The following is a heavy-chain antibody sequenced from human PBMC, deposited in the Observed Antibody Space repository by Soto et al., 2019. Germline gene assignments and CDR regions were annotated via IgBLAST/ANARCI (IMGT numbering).Heavy chain of an antibody. CDR2: INPSGGST. V-gene: IGHV1-46*03. D-gene: IGHD4-17*01. CDR3: ARDLDYPNPSDAFDI. Sequence: ASVKVSCKASGYTFTSYYMHWERQAPGQGLEWMGIINPSGGSTSYAQKFQGRVTMTRDTSTSTVYMELSSLRSEDTAVYYCARDLDYPNPSDAFDIWGQGTMVTVSS. CDR1: GYTFTSYY. J-gene: IGHJ3*02.